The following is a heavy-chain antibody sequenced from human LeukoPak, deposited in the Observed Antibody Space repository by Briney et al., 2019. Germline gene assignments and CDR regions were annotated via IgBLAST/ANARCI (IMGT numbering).Heavy chain of an antibody. CDR3: ARGSRRGSYVVY. D-gene: IGHD3-16*01. V-gene: IGHV1-18*01. J-gene: IGHJ4*02. CDR1: GYTFTSYG. Sequence: ASVKVSCKASGYTFTSYGISWVRQAPGQGLEWMGWISAYSGDTNYAQKFQGRATMTTDTSTSTAYMELRSLSSDDTAVYYCARGSRRGSYVVYWGQGTLVTVSS. CDR2: ISAYSGDT.